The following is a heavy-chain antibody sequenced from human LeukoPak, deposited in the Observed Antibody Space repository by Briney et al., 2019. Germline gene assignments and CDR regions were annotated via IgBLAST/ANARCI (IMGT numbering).Heavy chain of an antibody. CDR1: GYSFTSYG. CDR2: ISAYNGDT. D-gene: IGHD2-15*01. Sequence: ASVTVSCKSSGYSFTSYGFNWVRQAPGQGLEWMGWISAYNGDTNYAQKFQGRVTMTTDTSTSTAYMELRSLRSDDTAVYYCARDRGVVSGFGPWGQGTLVTVS. CDR3: ARDRGVVSGFGP. V-gene: IGHV1-18*01. J-gene: IGHJ5*02.